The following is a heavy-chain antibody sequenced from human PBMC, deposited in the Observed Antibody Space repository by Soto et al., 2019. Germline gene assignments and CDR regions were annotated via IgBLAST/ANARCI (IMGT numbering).Heavy chain of an antibody. CDR1: GFTFGDYA. Sequence: GGSLRLSCTASGFTFGDYAMSWFRQAPGKGLEWVGFIRSKAYGGKTEYAASVKGRFTISRDDSTSIAYLQMNSLKTEDTAVYYCTRTYCSGGSCYPYNWFDPWGQGTLVTVSS. D-gene: IGHD2-15*01. J-gene: IGHJ5*02. CDR2: IRSKAYGGKT. CDR3: TRTYCSGGSCYPYNWFDP. V-gene: IGHV3-49*03.